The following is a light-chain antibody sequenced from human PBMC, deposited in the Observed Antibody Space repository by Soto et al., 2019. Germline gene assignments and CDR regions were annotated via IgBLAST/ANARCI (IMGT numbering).Light chain of an antibody. Sequence: DIQLTQSPSFLSASVGDRVTITCRASQAISTYLAWYQQKPGKAPELLIYAASILQSGVPSRFSGSGSGTDFTLTSSSLQPDDFATYYCQHLYDFPPLFGLGTTVDIK. CDR1: QAISTY. CDR2: AAS. J-gene: IGKJ3*01. CDR3: QHLYDFPPL. V-gene: IGKV1-9*01.